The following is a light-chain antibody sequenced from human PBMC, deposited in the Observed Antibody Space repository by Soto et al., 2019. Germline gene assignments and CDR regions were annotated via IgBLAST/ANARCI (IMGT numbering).Light chain of an antibody. Sequence: QSALTQPASVSGSPGQSITISCTGTSSDVGRYNLVSWYQQHPCKAPKLMIYEEIERPSGVSNRFSGSKSCNTASLTISGLQTEDEAEYYCCSYAGGTSVVFGGGTKLTVL. CDR3: CSYAGGTSVV. CDR2: EEI. CDR1: SSDVGRYNL. V-gene: IGLV2-23*01. J-gene: IGLJ2*01.